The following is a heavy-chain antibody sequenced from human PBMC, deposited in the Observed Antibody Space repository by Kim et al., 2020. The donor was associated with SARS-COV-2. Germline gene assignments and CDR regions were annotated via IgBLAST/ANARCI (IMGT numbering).Heavy chain of an antibody. J-gene: IGHJ2*01. CDR1: GGSISSYY. Sequence: SETLSLTCTVSGGSISSYYWSWIRQPPGKGLEWIGYIYYSGSTKYNPSLKSRVTISINTSKKQFSLNLNSVTAADTAVYYCARALYTSTWWLEYFDIWGRGTLVTVSS. D-gene: IGHD6-13*01. CDR3: ARALYTSTWWLEYFDI. V-gene: IGHV4-59*08. CDR2: IYYSGST.